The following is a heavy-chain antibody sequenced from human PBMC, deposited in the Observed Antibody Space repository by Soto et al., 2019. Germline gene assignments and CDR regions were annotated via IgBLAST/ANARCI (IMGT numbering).Heavy chain of an antibody. J-gene: IGHJ4*02. D-gene: IGHD3-10*01. Sequence: QVPLVQSGTEVKKPGTSVKVSCKVSGDTLTDLSMHWVRQAPGKGLEWMGGFDPEDDETFYAQRFQGRVTMTEDTSTDTAYMELSSLRSDDTAVYYCATGRTYFYGSGSHNYFDYWGQGTLVTVSS. CDR3: ATGRTYFYGSGSHNYFDY. CDR1: GDTLTDLS. CDR2: FDPEDDET. V-gene: IGHV1-24*01.